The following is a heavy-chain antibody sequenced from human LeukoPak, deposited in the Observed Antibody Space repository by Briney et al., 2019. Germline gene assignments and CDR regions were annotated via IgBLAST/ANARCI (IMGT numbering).Heavy chain of an antibody. Sequence: SETLSLTCSVSGGSIGSYYWSWIRQPPGKGLEWIGSIYYSRSTNYNPSLKSRVTISVDTSKNQFSLNLTSVTAADTAVYYCARDQGSYDRRLDYWGQGTLVTVSS. CDR3: ARDQGSYDRRLDY. CDR2: IYYSRST. V-gene: IGHV4-59*01. CDR1: GGSIGSYY. J-gene: IGHJ4*02. D-gene: IGHD5-12*01.